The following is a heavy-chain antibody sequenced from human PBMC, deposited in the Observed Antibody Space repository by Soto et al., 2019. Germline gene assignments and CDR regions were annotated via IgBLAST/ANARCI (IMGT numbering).Heavy chain of an antibody. J-gene: IGHJ6*02. CDR3: ARFRGSYGMDV. CDR2: IIPILGIP. D-gene: IGHD3-10*01. Sequence: QVQLVQSGAEVKKPGSSVKVSCKASGGTFSSYTISWVRQAPGQGLEWMGRIIPILGIPNYAQKFQGRVTITADKSTSKAYRGRGSLRSEDRAVYYCARFRGSYGMDVWGQGTTVTVSS. V-gene: IGHV1-69*02. CDR1: GGTFSSYT.